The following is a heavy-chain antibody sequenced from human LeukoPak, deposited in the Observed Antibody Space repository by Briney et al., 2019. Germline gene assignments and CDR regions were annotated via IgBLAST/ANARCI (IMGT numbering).Heavy chain of an antibody. D-gene: IGHD3-22*01. CDR2: ISSSSSYI. Sequence: GGSLRLSCAASGFTFSSYSMNWVRQAPGKGLEWVSSISSSSSYIYYADSVKCRFTISRDNAKHSLYLQMNSLRAEDTAVYYGARDDDSNGYYSGYFDYWGQGTLVTVSS. CDR1: GFTFSSYS. J-gene: IGHJ4*02. V-gene: IGHV3-21*01. CDR3: ARDDDSNGYYSGYFDY.